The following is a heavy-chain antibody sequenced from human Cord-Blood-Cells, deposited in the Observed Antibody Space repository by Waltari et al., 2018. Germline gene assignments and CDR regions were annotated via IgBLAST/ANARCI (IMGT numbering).Heavy chain of an antibody. CDR1: GGSISSSSYY. Sequence: QLQLQESGPGLVKPSETLSLTCTVPGGSISSSSYYWAWIRQPPGKGLAWIGSIYYSGSTYYNPSLKSRVTIAVDTSKNQFSLKLSSVTAADTAVYYCARRGRDSGSYYFDYWGQGTLVTVSS. D-gene: IGHD1-26*01. CDR3: ARRGRDSGSYYFDY. V-gene: IGHV4-39*07. CDR2: IYYSGST. J-gene: IGHJ4*02.